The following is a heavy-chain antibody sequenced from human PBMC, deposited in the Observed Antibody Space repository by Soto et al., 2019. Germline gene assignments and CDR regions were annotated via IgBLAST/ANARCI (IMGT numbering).Heavy chain of an antibody. Sequence: GGSLRLSCAASGFTFSSYSMNWVRQAPGKGLEWVSSISSSSSYIYYADSVKGRFTISRDNAKNSLYLQMNSLRAEDTAVYYCARGAEYDYVWGSYRYEYWGQGTLVTVAS. V-gene: IGHV3-21*01. CDR2: ISSSSSYI. J-gene: IGHJ4*02. D-gene: IGHD3-16*02. CDR1: GFTFSSYS. CDR3: ARGAEYDYVWGSYRYEY.